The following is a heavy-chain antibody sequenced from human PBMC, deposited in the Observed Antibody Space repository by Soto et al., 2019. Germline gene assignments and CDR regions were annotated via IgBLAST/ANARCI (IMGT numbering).Heavy chain of an antibody. CDR3: ALELYRIPYIDY. J-gene: IGHJ4*02. V-gene: IGHV3-74*01. CDR2: VNSDGTRK. CDR1: GFTFSRYW. Sequence: EVQLVESGGGLFQPGGSLRLSCAVSGFTFSRYWMHWVRQAPGKGLVWVSRVNSDGTRKTYADSVKGRFTISRVNERKTLDLQMHSLRAEDTALYNCALELYRIPYIDYLVQVNLVTVS.